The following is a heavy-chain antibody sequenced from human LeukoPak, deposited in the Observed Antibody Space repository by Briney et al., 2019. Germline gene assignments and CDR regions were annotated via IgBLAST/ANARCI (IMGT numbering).Heavy chain of an antibody. CDR2: IKSKTDGRTT. D-gene: IGHD1-26*01. CDR1: GFAFSDSS. Sequence: GGSLRLSCAASGFAFSDSSVHWVRQASGKGLEWVGRIKSKTDGRTTDYAAPVKGRFTISRDDSKNTLYLQMNSLKTEDTAVYYCTTDGPPVGAIDYWGQGTLVTVSS. CDR3: TTDGPPVGAIDY. V-gene: IGHV3-15*01. J-gene: IGHJ4*02.